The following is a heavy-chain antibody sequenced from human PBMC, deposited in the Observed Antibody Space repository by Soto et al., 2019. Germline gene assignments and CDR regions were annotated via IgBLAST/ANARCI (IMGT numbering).Heavy chain of an antibody. J-gene: IGHJ4*02. V-gene: IGHV3-21*01. CDR1: GFTFSSYS. D-gene: IGHD6-13*01. Sequence: PGGSLRLSCAASGFTFSSYSMNWVRQAPGKGLEWVSSISSSSSYTYYADSVKGRFTISRDNAKNSLYLQMNSLRAEDTAVYYCARDSTAGPNDYWGQGTLVTVSS. CDR3: ARDSTAGPNDY. CDR2: ISSSSSYT.